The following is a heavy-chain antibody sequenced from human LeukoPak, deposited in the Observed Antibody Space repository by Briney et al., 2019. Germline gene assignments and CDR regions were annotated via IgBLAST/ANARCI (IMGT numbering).Heavy chain of an antibody. J-gene: IGHJ4*02. Sequence: SETLSLTCTVSGGSISSDAYYWGWIRQPPKKGLEWIGTIHHSGSTYLNPSLRSRLTISVDTSKNQFSLNLSSVTAADTAVYYCARLDGAWGYFDYWGQGTLVTVSS. CDR1: GGSISSDAYY. CDR3: ARLDGAWGYFDY. D-gene: IGHD3-16*01. V-gene: IGHV4-39*01. CDR2: IHHSGST.